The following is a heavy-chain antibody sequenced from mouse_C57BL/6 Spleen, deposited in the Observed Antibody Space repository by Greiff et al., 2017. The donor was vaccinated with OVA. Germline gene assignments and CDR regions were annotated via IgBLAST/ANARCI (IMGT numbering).Heavy chain of an antibody. V-gene: IGHV2-6-1*01. CDR2: IWSDGST. Sequence: VKLEESGPGLVAPSQSLSITCTVSGFSLTSYGVHWVRQPPGKGLEWLVVIWSDGSTTYNSALKSRLSISKDNSKSQVFLKMNSLQTDDTAMYYCARHEGNHWYFDVWGTGTTVTVSS. D-gene: IGHD2-1*01. J-gene: IGHJ1*03. CDR1: GFSLTSYG. CDR3: ARHEGNHWYFDV.